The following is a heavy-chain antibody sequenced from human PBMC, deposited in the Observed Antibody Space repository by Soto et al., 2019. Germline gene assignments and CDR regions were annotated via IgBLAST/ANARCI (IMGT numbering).Heavy chain of an antibody. V-gene: IGHV1-69*13. CDR2: IIPIFGTA. J-gene: IGHJ6*02. CDR1: GGTFSSYA. D-gene: IGHD3-10*01. CDR3: AGDLVRLWFGELLSYYYYYGMDV. Sequence: WASVKVSCKASGGTFSSYAISWVRQAPGQGLEWMGGIIPIFGTANYAQKFQGRVTITADESTSTAYMELSSLRSEDTAVYYCAGDLVRLWFGELLSYYYYYGMDVWGQGTTVTVSS.